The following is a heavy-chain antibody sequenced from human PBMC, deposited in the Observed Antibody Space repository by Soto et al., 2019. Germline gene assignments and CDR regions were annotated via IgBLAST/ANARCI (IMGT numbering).Heavy chain of an antibody. CDR3: ARDRGRVEAPYGMDV. Sequence: GASVKVSFKASGYPFTSYAMHLVRQAPGQSLEWMGWINAGNGNTKYSQKFQGRVTITRDTSASTAYMELSSLRSEDTALYYCARDRGRVEAPYGMDVWGQGTTVTVSS. V-gene: IGHV1-3*01. J-gene: IGHJ6*02. CDR2: INAGNGNT. CDR1: GYPFTSYA. D-gene: IGHD2-8*02.